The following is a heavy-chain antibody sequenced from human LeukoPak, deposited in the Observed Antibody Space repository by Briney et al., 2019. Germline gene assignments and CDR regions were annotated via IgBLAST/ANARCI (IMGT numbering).Heavy chain of an antibody. D-gene: IGHD1-26*01. CDR3: ARSVGAGSRAGAFDI. CDR2: INWNGGST. J-gene: IGHJ3*02. CDR1: GFTFDDYG. V-gene: IGHV3-20*01. Sequence: GGSLRLSCAASGFTFDDYGMSWVRQAPGKGLEWVSGINWNGGSTGYADSVKGRFTISRDNAKNSLYLQMNSLRAEDTALYHCARSVGAGSRAGAFDIWGQGTMVTVSS.